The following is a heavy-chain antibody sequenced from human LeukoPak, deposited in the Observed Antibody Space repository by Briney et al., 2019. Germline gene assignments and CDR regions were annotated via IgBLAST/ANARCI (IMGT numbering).Heavy chain of an antibody. CDR1: GFTFSSYS. D-gene: IGHD6-19*01. CDR3: ASEIAVAGNGDY. Sequence: PGGSLRLSCAASGFTFSSYSMNWVRQAPGKGLEWVSSISSSSYIYYADSVKGRFTISRDNAKNSLYLQMNSLRAEDTAVYYCASEIAVAGNGDYWGQGTLVTVSS. CDR2: ISSSSYI. J-gene: IGHJ4*02. V-gene: IGHV3-21*01.